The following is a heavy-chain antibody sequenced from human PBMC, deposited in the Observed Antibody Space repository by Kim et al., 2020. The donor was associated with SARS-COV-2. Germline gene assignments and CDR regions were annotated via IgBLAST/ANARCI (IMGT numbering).Heavy chain of an antibody. CDR1: GGSISSSSYY. V-gene: IGHV4-39*01. CDR3: ARPIAAAGTPFDY. D-gene: IGHD6-13*01. CDR2: IYYSGST. Sequence: SETLSLTCTVSGGSISSSSYYWGWIRQPPGKGLEWIGSIYYSGSTYYNPSLKSRVTISVDTSKNQFSLKLSSVTAADTAVYYCARPIAAAGTPFDYWGQGTLVTVSS. J-gene: IGHJ4*02.